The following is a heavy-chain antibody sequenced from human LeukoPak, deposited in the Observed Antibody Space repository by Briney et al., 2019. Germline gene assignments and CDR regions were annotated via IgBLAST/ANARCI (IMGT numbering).Heavy chain of an antibody. V-gene: IGHV3-21*01. CDR3: ASLCSGGSCYSGS. Sequence: GGSLRLSCAASGFTFSSYSMNWVRQAPGKGLEWVSSISSSSSYIYYADSVKGRFTISRDNAKNSLYLQMNSLRAEDTAVYYCASLCSGGSCYSGSWGQGTLVTVSS. CDR1: GFTFSSYS. CDR2: ISSSSSYI. D-gene: IGHD2-15*01. J-gene: IGHJ5*02.